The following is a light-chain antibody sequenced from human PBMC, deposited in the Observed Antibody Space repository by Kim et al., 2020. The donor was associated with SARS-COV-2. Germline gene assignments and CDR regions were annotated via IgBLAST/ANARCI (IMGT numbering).Light chain of an antibody. CDR3: QSYDNSLSVWV. CDR2: GRN. Sequence: RVTISCTGSSSNIGAGSDVHWYRQLAGTAPRLLIFGRNNRPSGVPDRFSGSKSGTSASLAITGLQAEDESAYYCQSYDNSLSVWVFGGGTQLTVL. CDR1: SSNIGAGSD. V-gene: IGLV1-40*01. J-gene: IGLJ3*02.